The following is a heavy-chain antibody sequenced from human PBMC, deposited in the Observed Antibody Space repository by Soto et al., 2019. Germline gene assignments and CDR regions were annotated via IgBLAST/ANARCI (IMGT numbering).Heavy chain of an antibody. V-gene: IGHV4-59*01. CDR2: IYYSGST. D-gene: IGHD3-3*01. Sequence: SGTLSLTCTVSGGSISGYYWTWIRQPPGKGLEWIGYIYYSGSTNHNPSLKSRVTISVDTSKNQFSLKLSSVTAADTAVYYCARVNDFWTGYYSTNWFDPWGQGTLVTVSS. CDR1: GGSISGYY. J-gene: IGHJ5*02. CDR3: ARVNDFWTGYYSTNWFDP.